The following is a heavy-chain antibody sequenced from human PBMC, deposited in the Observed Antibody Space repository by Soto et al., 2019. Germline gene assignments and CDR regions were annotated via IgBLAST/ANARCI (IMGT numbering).Heavy chain of an antibody. Sequence: SSGTPSLTCTVSGGSIHSYYLGSIRQPPGKGLEWIGYIYYSGSTNYNPSLKSRVTISVDTSKNQFSLKLTSVTAADTAMYYCARDDSERPATYWGQGTLVTVSS. CDR3: ARDDSERPATY. D-gene: IGHD3-10*01. J-gene: IGHJ4*02. CDR2: IYYSGST. V-gene: IGHV4-59*01. CDR1: GGSIHSYY.